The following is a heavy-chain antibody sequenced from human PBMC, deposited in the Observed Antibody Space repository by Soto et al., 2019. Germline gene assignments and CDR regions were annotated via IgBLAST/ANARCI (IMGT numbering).Heavy chain of an antibody. CDR1: GFTFSSYG. Sequence: GGSLRLSCAASGFTFSSYGMHWVRQAPGKGLEWVAVISYDGSNKYYADSVKGRFTISRDNSKNTLYLQMNSLRAEDTAVYYCAKDPSLRRAPHYYYYYYMDVWGKGTTVTVSS. CDR2: ISYDGSNK. D-gene: IGHD3-3*01. V-gene: IGHV3-30*18. J-gene: IGHJ6*03. CDR3: AKDPSLRRAPHYYYYYYMDV.